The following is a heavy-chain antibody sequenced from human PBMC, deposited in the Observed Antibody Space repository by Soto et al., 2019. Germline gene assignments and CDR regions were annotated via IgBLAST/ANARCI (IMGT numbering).Heavy chain of an antibody. V-gene: IGHV1-58*01. J-gene: IGHJ6*02. Sequence: SVKVSCQASGFTFTSSAVQWVRQAPGQRLEWIGWIVVGSGNTNYAQKFQERVTITRDMSTSTAYMELSRLRSEETAVYYCAADRAVLIGYYYYGMDVWGQGTTVTVSS. CDR3: AADRAVLIGYYYYGMDV. CDR1: GFTFTSSA. CDR2: IVVGSGNT. D-gene: IGHD2-8*01.